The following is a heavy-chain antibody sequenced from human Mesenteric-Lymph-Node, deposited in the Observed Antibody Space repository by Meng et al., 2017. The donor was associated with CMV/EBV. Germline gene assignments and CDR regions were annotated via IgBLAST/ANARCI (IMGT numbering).Heavy chain of an antibody. V-gene: IGHV3-74*01. CDR3: ARGNYYGMDV. D-gene: IGHD3-10*01. Sequence: GESLKISGAVSGFTFSSYWMHWVRQAPGKGLVWVSRLNSDESSTSYADSVKGRFTISRDNAKNTLSLQMNRLRAEDTAAYYCARGNYYGMDVWGQGTTVTVSS. J-gene: IGHJ6*02. CDR2: LNSDESST. CDR1: GFTFSSYW.